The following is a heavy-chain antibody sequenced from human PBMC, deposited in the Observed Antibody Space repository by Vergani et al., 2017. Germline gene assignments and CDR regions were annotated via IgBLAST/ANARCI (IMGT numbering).Heavy chain of an antibody. D-gene: IGHD2-15*01. CDR1: GGSISRRSYY. V-gene: IGHV4-39*07. CDR2: IYYSGRT. J-gene: IGHJ2*01. CDR3: ARVPALHPCRKSGCGSGYFDL. Sequence: QLQLQESGPGLVKPSETLSLTCTVSGGSISRRSYYWGWIRPPPGKGLEGIGRIYYSGRTYYNPSLKSRVTISVDTSKNQFSLKLSSVTAADTAVYYCARVPALHPCRKSGCGSGYFDLWGRGTLVTVSS.